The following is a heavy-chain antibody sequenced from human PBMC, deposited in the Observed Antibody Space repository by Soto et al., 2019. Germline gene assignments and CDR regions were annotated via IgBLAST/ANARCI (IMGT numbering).Heavy chain of an antibody. J-gene: IGHJ3*02. CDR1: GGSFSGYY. V-gene: IGHV4-34*01. CDR2: INHSGST. D-gene: IGHD3-3*01. Sequence: SETLSLTCAVYGGSFSGYYWSWIRQPPGKGLEWIGEINHSGSTNYNPSLKSRVTISVDTSKNQFSLKLSSVTAADTAVYYCARGRREYDFWSGSRPFDIWGQGTMVT. CDR3: ARGRREYDFWSGSRPFDI.